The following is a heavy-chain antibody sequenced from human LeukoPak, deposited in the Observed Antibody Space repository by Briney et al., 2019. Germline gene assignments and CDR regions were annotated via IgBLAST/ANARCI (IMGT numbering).Heavy chain of an antibody. CDR1: GFTFSDYY. J-gene: IGHJ6*02. Sequence: GGSLRLSCAASGFTFSDYYMSWIRQAPGKGLEWVSYISSSGSTIYYADSVKGRFTISRDNAKNSLYLQMNSLRAEDTAVYYCARDANGILVVVVPAASYGMDVWGQGTTVTVSS. CDR2: ISSSGSTI. V-gene: IGHV3-11*04. D-gene: IGHD2-2*01. CDR3: ARDANGILVVVVPAASYGMDV.